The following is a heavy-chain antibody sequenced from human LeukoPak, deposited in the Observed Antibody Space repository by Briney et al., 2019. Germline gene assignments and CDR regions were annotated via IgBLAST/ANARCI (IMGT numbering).Heavy chain of an antibody. J-gene: IGHJ1*01. D-gene: IGHD2-2*01. CDR3: VKVGYCSSTSCYPEYFQH. CDR2: ISSNGGST. CDR1: GFTFSSYA. Sequence: GGALRLSCSASGFTFSSYAMHWVGQAPGKGLEYVSAISSNGGSTYYADSVKGRFTISRDNSKNTLYLQMSSLRAEDTAVYYCVKVGYCSSTSCYPEYFQHWGQGTLVTVSS. V-gene: IGHV3-64D*06.